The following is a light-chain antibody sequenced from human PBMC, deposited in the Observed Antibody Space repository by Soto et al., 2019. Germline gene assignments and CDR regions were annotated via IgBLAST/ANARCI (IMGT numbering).Light chain of an antibody. CDR1: QSINNY. CDR2: AAS. J-gene: IGKJ5*01. Sequence: DIQMTQSPSSLSASAVDRVTITFRTSQSINNYLNWYQQKPGRAPKLLIYAASHLQTGVPSRFRGTGSATHFTLTISSLQPEDFATYYCQQSYRAVTFGQGTRLEIK. CDR3: QQSYRAVT. V-gene: IGKV1-39*01.